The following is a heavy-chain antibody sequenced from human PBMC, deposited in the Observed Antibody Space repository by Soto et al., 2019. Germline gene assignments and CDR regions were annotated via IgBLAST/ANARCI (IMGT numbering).Heavy chain of an antibody. CDR2: ISHTGQT. CDR3: ARESSNIYDRHFRLDP. D-gene: IGHD3-16*01. Sequence: SETLSLTCRISGGSIFNYFWTWIRQSPGNRLEWIGDISHTGQTNYNPSLKSRVTLSVDISENEFSLRLASVTPADSALYFCARESSNIYDRHFRLDPGGQGTLVTVSS. CDR1: GGSIFNYF. V-gene: IGHV4-59*01. J-gene: IGHJ5*02.